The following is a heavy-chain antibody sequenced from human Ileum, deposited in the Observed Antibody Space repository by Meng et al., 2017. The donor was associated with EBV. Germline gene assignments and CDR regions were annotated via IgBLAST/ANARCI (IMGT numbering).Heavy chain of an antibody. J-gene: IGHJ4*02. D-gene: IGHD5-18*01. CDR3: ARWWDTAMDSG. Sequence: RSYCRCSVRQAPGKVWGWLGYVYYGGSTNFSPPFESRVTISVDTSKNQFSLKLRAVATAGTAVYHCARWWDTAMDSGWGQGTLVTVSS. CDR2: VYYGGST. V-gene: IGHV4-61*01. CDR1: RSYC.